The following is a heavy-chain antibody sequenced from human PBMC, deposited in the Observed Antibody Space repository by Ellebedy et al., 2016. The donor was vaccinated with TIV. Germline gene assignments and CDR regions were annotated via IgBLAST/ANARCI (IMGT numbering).Heavy chain of an antibody. CDR1: GFTFDDYA. CDR3: AKDRVPDGRWNFDF. Sequence: SLKISCAASGFTFDDYAMHWVRQAPGKGLEWVSGISWNSGSIGYADSVKGRFTISRDNSKNTLFLQMNSLRADDTAVYYCAKDRVPDGRWNFDFWGQGTLVTVSS. J-gene: IGHJ4*02. V-gene: IGHV3-9*01. D-gene: IGHD1-1*01. CDR2: ISWNSGSI.